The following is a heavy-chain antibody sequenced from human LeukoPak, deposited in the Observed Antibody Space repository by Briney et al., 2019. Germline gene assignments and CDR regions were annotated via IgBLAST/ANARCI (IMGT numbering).Heavy chain of an antibody. J-gene: IGHJ4*02. CDR1: GGSISSYY. CDR3: ARDQYYYDSGGYLFDY. Sequence: SETLSLTCTVSGGSISSYYWSWIRQPAGKGLEWIGRIYTSGSSNYNPSLKSRVTMSVDTSKNQFSLKLSSVTAADTAVYYCARDQYYYDSGGYLFDYWGQGTLVTVSS. V-gene: IGHV4-4*07. D-gene: IGHD3-22*01. CDR2: IYTSGSS.